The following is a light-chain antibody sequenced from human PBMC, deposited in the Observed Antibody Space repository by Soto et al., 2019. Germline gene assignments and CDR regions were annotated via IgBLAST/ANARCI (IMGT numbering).Light chain of an antibody. Sequence: QSALTQPASVSGSPGQSITIACTETSSDVGLYNYVSWYQQYPGKAPKLMIFEVSNRPSGVSNRFSGSKSGNTASLTISGLQAEDEADYYCISYTTGSTSYVFGTGTKLTVL. CDR3: ISYTTGSTSYV. V-gene: IGLV2-14*01. CDR1: SSDVGLYNY. CDR2: EVS. J-gene: IGLJ1*01.